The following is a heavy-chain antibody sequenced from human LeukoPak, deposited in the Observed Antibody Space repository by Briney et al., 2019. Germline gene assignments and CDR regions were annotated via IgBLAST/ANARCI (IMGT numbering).Heavy chain of an antibody. D-gene: IGHD6-13*01. CDR3: ARDRYSSSLDY. Sequence: GGPLRLSCAASGFTFSDYYMSWIRQAPGKGLEWVSYISSSGSTIYYADSVKGRFTISRDNAKNSLYLQMNSLRAEDTAVYYCARDRYSSSLDYWGQGTLVTVSS. V-gene: IGHV3-11*01. CDR2: ISSSGSTI. J-gene: IGHJ4*02. CDR1: GFTFSDYY.